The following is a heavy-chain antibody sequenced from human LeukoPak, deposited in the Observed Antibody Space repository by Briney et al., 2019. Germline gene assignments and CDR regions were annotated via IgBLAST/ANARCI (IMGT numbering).Heavy chain of an antibody. D-gene: IGHD3-10*01. CDR2: ISSSGSTI. CDR1: GFTFSDYY. CDR3: ARVRWFGELLYFDY. J-gene: IGHJ4*02. Sequence: GGSLRLSCAASGFTFSDYYMSWIRQAPGKGLEWVSYISSSGSTIYYADSVKGRFTISRDNAKNSLYLQMNSLRAEDTAVYYCARVRWFGELLYFDYWGQGTLVTVSS. V-gene: IGHV3-11*04.